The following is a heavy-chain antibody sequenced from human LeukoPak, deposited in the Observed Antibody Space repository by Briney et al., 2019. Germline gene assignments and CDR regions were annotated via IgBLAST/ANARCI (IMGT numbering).Heavy chain of an antibody. CDR3: ASTSSSWYFLDY. CDR2: IYYSGST. Sequence: SETLSLTCIVSGGSISSSSYYWGWIRQPPGKGLEWIGSIYYSGSTYYNPSLKSRVTISVDTSKNQFSLKLSSVTAADTAAYYCASTSSSWYFLDYWGQGTLVTVSS. D-gene: IGHD6-13*01. V-gene: IGHV4-39*01. J-gene: IGHJ4*02. CDR1: GGSISSSSYY.